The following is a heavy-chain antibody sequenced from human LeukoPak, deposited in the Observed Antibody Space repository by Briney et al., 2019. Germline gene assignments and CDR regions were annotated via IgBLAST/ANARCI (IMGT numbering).Heavy chain of an antibody. J-gene: IGHJ4*02. CDR3: ARGGDIWFGDPWYFDY. Sequence: ASVKVSCKASGYTFTGYYMHWVRQAPGQGLEWMGWINPNSGGTNYAQKFQGRVTMTRDTSISTAYMELSRLRSDDTAVYYCARGGDIWFGDPWYFDYWGQGTLVTVSS. D-gene: IGHD3-10*01. CDR1: GYTFTGYY. CDR2: INPNSGGT. V-gene: IGHV1-2*02.